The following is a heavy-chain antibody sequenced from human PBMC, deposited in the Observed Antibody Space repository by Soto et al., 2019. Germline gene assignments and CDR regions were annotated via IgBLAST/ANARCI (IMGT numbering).Heavy chain of an antibody. CDR1: GYTFTSYD. J-gene: IGHJ6*02. CDR3: ARGGDYDFWSGYYKQYYYYYYGMDV. CDR2: MNPNSGNT. D-gene: IGHD3-3*01. Sequence: ASVKVSCEASGYTFTSYDINCVRQATGQGLEWMGWMNPNSGNTGYAQKFQGRVTMTRNTSISTAYMELSSLRSEDTAVYYCARGGDYDFWSGYYKQYYYYYYGMDVWGQGTTVTVSS. V-gene: IGHV1-8*01.